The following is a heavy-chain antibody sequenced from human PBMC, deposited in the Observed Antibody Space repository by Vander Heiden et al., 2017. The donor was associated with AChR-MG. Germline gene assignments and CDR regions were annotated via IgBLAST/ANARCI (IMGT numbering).Heavy chain of an antibody. J-gene: IGHJ6*02. V-gene: IGHV4-34*01. D-gene: IGHD3-3*01. CDR3: ARGSHYDFWSGHYYYGMDV. Sequence: QVQLQQWGAGLLKPSETLSLTCAVYGGSFSGYYWSWIRQPPGKGLEWIGEINHSGSTNYNPSLKSRVTISVDTSKNQFSLKLSSVTAADTAVYYCARGSHYDFWSGHYYYGMDVWGQGTTVTVSS. CDR2: INHSGST. CDR1: GGSFSGYY.